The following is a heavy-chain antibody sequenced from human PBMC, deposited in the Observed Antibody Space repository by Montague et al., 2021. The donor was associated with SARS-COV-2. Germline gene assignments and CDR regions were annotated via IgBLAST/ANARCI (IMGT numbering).Heavy chain of an antibody. J-gene: IGHJ6*02. CDR3: ARDVIVYDYVWGSYRPYGMDV. Sequence: SETLSLTCTVSGGSISSYYWSWIRQPAGKGLEWIGRVDTSGSTNYNPSLKSRVTMSIDTSKNQFSLNLSSVTAADTAVYYCARDVIVYDYVWGSYRPYGMDVWGQGTTVTVSS. V-gene: IGHV4-4*07. D-gene: IGHD3-16*02. CDR2: VDTSGST. CDR1: GGSISSYY.